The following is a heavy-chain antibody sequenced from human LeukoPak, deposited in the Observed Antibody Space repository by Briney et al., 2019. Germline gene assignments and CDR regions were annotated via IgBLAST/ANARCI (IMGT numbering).Heavy chain of an antibody. CDR2: ISSSSSYI. V-gene: IGHV3-21*01. CDR1: GFTFSSYS. CDR3: ARVEXRMFDY. J-gene: IGHJ4*02. D-gene: IGHD3-3*01. Sequence: PGGSLRLSCAASGFTFSSYSMNWVRQAPGKGLEWVSSISSSSSYIYYADSVKGRFTISRDNAKDSLYLQMNSLRAEDTAVYYCARVEXRMFDYWGQGTLVTVSS.